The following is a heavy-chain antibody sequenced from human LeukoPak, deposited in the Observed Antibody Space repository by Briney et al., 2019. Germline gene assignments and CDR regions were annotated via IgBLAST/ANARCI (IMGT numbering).Heavy chain of an antibody. CDR1: GFTFSSYA. J-gene: IGHJ6*04. Sequence: GGSLGLSCAASGFTFSSYAMHWVRQAPGKGLEWVAVISYDGSNKYYADSVKGRFTISRDNSKNTLYLQMNSLRAEDTAVYYCAKYYYGSGDVWGKGTTVTVSS. CDR3: AKYYYGSGDV. D-gene: IGHD3-10*01. V-gene: IGHV3-30*04. CDR2: ISYDGSNK.